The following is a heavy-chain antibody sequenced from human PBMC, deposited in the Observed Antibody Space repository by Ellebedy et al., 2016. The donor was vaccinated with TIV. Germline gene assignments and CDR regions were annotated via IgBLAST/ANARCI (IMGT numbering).Heavy chain of an antibody. CDR2: INWNGGST. J-gene: IGHJ4*02. CDR1: GFTFDDYG. CDR3: ARGIRGIDY. D-gene: IGHD3-16*01. Sequence: GESLKISCAASGFTFDDYGMSWVRQAPGKGLEWVSGINWNGGSTGYADSVKGRFTISRDNAKNSLYLQMNSLRAEDTALYHCARGIRGIDYWGQGTLVTVSS. V-gene: IGHV3-20*01.